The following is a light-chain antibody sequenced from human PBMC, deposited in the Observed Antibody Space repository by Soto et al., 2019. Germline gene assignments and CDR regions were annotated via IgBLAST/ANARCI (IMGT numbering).Light chain of an antibody. Sequence: QSVLTQPASVSGSPGQSITISCTGTSSDVGAYNYVSWYQQHPGKAPKLIIYDVIKRPSGVPNRFSGSKSGNTASLTISGLQTEDEADYHCSSYAGSHTYEVFGGGTKLTVL. CDR3: SSYAGSHTYEV. CDR1: SSDVGAYNY. CDR2: DVI. V-gene: IGLV2-11*01. J-gene: IGLJ3*02.